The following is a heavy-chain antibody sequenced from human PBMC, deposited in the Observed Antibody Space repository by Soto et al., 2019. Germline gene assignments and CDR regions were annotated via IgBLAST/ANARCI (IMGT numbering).Heavy chain of an antibody. CDR2: IYHSGST. V-gene: IGHV4-59*12. Sequence: SSETLSLTCTVSGGTISSYYWSWIRQHPGKGLEWIGYIYHSGSTYYNPSLKSRVTISVDTSENRFSLKLTSVTAADTAVYYCARGGDGFDLWGQGKMVTVSS. CDR1: GGTISSYY. CDR3: ARGGDGFDL. J-gene: IGHJ3*01.